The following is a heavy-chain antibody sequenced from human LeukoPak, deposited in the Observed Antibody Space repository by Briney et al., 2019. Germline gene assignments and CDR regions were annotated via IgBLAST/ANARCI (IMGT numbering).Heavy chain of an antibody. D-gene: IGHD3-10*01. Sequence: PSETLSLTCTVSGYSISSGYYWSWIRQPPGKGLEWIGEINHSGSTNYNPSLKSRVTISVDTSKNQFSLKLSSVTAADTAVYYCARGGITMVRGVIRPTRHDYWGQGTLVTVSS. CDR1: GYSISSGYY. CDR2: INHSGST. V-gene: IGHV4-38-2*02. CDR3: ARGGITMVRGVIRPTRHDY. J-gene: IGHJ4*02.